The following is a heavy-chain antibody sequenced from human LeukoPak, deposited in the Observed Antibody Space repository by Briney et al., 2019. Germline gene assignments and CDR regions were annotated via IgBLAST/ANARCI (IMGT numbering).Heavy chain of an antibody. CDR2: IWYDGNTK. V-gene: IGHV3-33*03. CDR3: ASMTRRDGYPEPN. D-gene: IGHD5-24*01. Sequence: PGGSLRLSCAASGFTFSSYGMHWLRQAPGKGLEWVAAIWYDGNTKYYADSAKGRFAISRDNSKDTLYLLMNSLRPDDTAVYYCASMTRRDGYPEPNWGQGTLVTVSS. CDR1: GFTFSSYG. J-gene: IGHJ4*02.